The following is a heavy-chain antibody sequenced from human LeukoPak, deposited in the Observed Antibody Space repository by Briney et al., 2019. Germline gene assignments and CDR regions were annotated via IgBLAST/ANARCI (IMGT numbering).Heavy chain of an antibody. D-gene: IGHD4-17*01. CDR2: ISYDGSNN. J-gene: IGHJ4*02. V-gene: IGHV3-30*03. CDR3: AREYGDYGVDY. CDR1: GFTFSSYG. Sequence: GGSLRLSCAASGFTFSSYGMHWVRQAPGKGLEWVAVISYDGSNNYYADSVKGRFTISRDNSKNTLYLQMNSLRAEDTAVYHCAREYGDYGVDYWGQGTLVTVSS.